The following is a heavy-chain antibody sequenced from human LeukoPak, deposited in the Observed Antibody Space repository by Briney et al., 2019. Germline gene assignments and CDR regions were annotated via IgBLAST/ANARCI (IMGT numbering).Heavy chain of an antibody. V-gene: IGHV3-7*01. Sequence: GGSLRLSCAASGFTFSHYWMSWGRRAPGKGRGWGANLKHDGSQKEHVASVKGRFTISRDNAKNSLFLQMNSLRAEDTAVYFCARDSSRGDFEYWGQGTLVTVSS. D-gene: IGHD3-10*01. CDR1: GFTFSHYW. CDR3: ARDSSRGDFEY. J-gene: IGHJ4*02. CDR2: LKHDGSQK.